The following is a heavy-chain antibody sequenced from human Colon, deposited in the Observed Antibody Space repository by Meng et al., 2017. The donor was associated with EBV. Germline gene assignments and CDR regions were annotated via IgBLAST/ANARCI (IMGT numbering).Heavy chain of an antibody. V-gene: IGHV4-34*12. J-gene: IGHJ4*02. CDR1: GGSLSGSY. CDR3: ARRPTGIDY. Sequence: QVPLHRGGAGLLTPSATLSRACSVNGGSLSGSYWHWIRQPPGKGREWIGKIIHGGSPSYNPSLKSRVTISIDTSKNQLSLMLSSVTAADTAVYYCARRPTGIDYWGQGTLVTVSS. D-gene: IGHD2-8*02. CDR2: IIHGGSP.